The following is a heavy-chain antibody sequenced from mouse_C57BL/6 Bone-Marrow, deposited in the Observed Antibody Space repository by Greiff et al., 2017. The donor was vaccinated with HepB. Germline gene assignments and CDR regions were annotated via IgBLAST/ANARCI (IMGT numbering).Heavy chain of an antibody. D-gene: IGHD1-1*01. CDR1: GYTFTSYW. Sequence: QVQLQQSGSELVMPGASVKLSCKASGYTFTSYWMHWVKQRPGQGLEWIGEIDPSDSYTNYNQKFKGKSTLTVDKSSSTAYMQLSSLTSEDSAVYYCPYAFAYGGQGTLVTVPA. J-gene: IGHJ3*01. CDR3: PYAFAY. CDR2: IDPSDSYT. V-gene: IGHV1-69*01.